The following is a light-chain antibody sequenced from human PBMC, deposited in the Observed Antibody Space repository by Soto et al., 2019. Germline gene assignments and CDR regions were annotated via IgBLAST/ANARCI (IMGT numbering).Light chain of an antibody. Sequence: QSVLTQPASVSGSPGQSITISCTGTSSDVVGYNYVSWYQHHPGKAPKLLIYDVSNRPSGVSNRFSGSKYDNTASLTISGLQPEDEADYYCSSYTTSNTRQIVFGTGTKVTVL. CDR3: SSYTTSNTRQIV. J-gene: IGLJ1*01. CDR1: SSDVVGYNY. CDR2: DVS. V-gene: IGLV2-14*03.